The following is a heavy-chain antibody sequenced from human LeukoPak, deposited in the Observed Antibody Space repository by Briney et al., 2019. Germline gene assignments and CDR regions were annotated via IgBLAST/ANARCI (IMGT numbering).Heavy chain of an antibody. Sequence: ASVKVSCKASGYTFTGYYMHWVRQAPGQGLEWMGWINPNSGGTNYAQKFQGRVTMTRDTSISIAYMELSRLRSDDTAVYYCARTYYYGSDPFDPWGQGTLVTVSS. CDR3: ARTYYYGSDPFDP. J-gene: IGHJ5*02. D-gene: IGHD3-10*01. CDR2: INPNSGGT. CDR1: GYTFTGYY. V-gene: IGHV1-2*02.